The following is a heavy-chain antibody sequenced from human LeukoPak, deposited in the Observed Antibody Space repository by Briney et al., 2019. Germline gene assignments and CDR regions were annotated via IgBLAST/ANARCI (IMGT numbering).Heavy chain of an antibody. D-gene: IGHD4-17*01. V-gene: IGHV3-66*01. CDR2: ISSGGST. CDR1: VFTVSSNY. CDR3: AGTVTTPYYYYGMDV. Sequence: GGPLRLSCAASVFTVSSNYMSWVREAPGKGLEWVSVISSGGSTYYADAVKGRFITSSDNSKNTLYLQMNSLRAEDTAVYYCAGTVTTPYYYYGMDVWGQGTTVTVSS. J-gene: IGHJ6*02.